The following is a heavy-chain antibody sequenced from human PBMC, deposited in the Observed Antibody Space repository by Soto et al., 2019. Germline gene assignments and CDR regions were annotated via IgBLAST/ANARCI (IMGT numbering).Heavy chain of an antibody. J-gene: IGHJ6*02. D-gene: IGHD2-2*02. CDR3: AREPVVVPAAILGGGYYGMDV. V-gene: IGHV4-31*03. Sequence: SETLSLTCTVSGGSISSGGYYWSWIRQHPGKGLEWIGYIYYSGSTYYNPSLKSRVTISVDTSKNQFSLKLSPVTAADTAVYYCAREPVVVPAAILGGGYYGMDVWGQGTTVTVSS. CDR2: IYYSGST. CDR1: GGSISSGGYY.